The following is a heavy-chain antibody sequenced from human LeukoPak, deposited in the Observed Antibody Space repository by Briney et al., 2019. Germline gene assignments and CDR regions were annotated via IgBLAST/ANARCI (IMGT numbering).Heavy chain of an antibody. V-gene: IGHV3-48*03. CDR1: GFTFSSCE. CDR3: ATIRRDGYNYVDD. CDR2: ISSGSTT. Sequence: PGGSLRLSCAAAGFTFSSCEMNWVRRAPGKGLEWVSYISSGSTTYYTDSVKGRFTISRDNAKSSLYLQMNSLRAEDTAIYYCATIRRDGYNYVDDWGQGTLVTVSS. D-gene: IGHD5-24*01. J-gene: IGHJ4*02.